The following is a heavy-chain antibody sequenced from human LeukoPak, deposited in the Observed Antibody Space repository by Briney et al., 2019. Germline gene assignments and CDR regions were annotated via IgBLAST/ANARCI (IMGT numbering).Heavy chain of an antibody. D-gene: IGHD6-6*01. CDR1: GFTFSSYA. Sequence: GGSLRLSCAASGFTFSSYAMSWLRQAPGKGLEWVSAISGSGGSTYYADSVKGRFTISRDNSKNTLYLQMNSLRAEDTAVYYCAKGAKVAARLYNWFDPWGQGTLVTVSS. CDR2: ISGSGGST. V-gene: IGHV3-23*01. J-gene: IGHJ5*02. CDR3: AKGAKVAARLYNWFDP.